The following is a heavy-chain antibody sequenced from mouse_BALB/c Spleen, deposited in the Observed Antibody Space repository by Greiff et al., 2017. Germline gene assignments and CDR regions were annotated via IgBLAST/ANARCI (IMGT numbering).Heavy chain of an antibody. CDR2: IDPENGDT. J-gene: IGHJ2*01. CDR1: GFNIKDYY. V-gene: IGHV14-4*02. Sequence: EVKLMESGAELVRSGASVKLSCTASGFNIKDYYMHWVKQRPEQGLEWIGWIDPENGDTEYAPKFQGKATMTADTSSNTAYLQLSSLTSEDTAVYYCNYYGSSSYYFDYWGQGTTLTVSS. CDR3: NYYGSSSYYFDY. D-gene: IGHD1-1*01.